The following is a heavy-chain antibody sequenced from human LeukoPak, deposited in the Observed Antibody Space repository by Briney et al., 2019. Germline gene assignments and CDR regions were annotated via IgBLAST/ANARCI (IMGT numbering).Heavy chain of an antibody. Sequence: GGSLRLSCAASGFTFSSYWMHWVRQAPGKGLVWVSDIKGDGSSTSYADSVKGRFTISRDNAKNTLYLQMNSLRAEDTAVYYCARGGSGLYYYYGMDVWGQGTTVTVSS. CDR3: ARGGSGLYYYYGMDV. CDR2: IKGDGSST. V-gene: IGHV3-74*01. D-gene: IGHD3-10*01. CDR1: GFTFSSYW. J-gene: IGHJ6*02.